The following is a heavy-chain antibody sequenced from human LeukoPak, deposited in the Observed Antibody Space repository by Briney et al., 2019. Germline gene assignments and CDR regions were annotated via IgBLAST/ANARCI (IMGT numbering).Heavy chain of an antibody. CDR3: ARDLFSYYYGMDV. V-gene: IGHV3-21*01. CDR2: ILSSSSYI. D-gene: IGHD2-21*01. Sequence: GGSLRLSCAASGFTFSSYSMNWVRQAPGKGLEWVSSILSSSSYIYYADSVKGRFTISRDNAKNSLYLQMNSLRTEDTAVYYCARDLFSYYYGMDVWGQGTTVTVSS. CDR1: GFTFSSYS. J-gene: IGHJ6*02.